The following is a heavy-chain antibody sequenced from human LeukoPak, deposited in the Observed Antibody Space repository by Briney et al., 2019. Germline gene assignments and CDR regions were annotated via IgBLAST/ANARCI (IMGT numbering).Heavy chain of an antibody. J-gene: IGHJ4*02. V-gene: IGHV3-66*04. CDR3: ARLRRELWGLRFDD. CDR2: IYCDGSP. Sequence: GGSLRLYCAASGFAVSNNYMSLVRQAPGKGLEWVSVIYCDGSPYYADSVRGRFNIFRDNSKNTLFLQTNSLRAEDTAVYYCARLRRELWGLRFDDWGQGTRVTVSS. D-gene: IGHD1-7*01. CDR1: GFAVSNNY.